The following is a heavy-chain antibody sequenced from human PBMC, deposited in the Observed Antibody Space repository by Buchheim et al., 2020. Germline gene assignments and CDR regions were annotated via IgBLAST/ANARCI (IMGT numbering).Heavy chain of an antibody. J-gene: IGHJ6*02. D-gene: IGHD3-10*01. Sequence: QVQLQQWGAGLLKPSETLSLTCAVYGGSFSGYYWSWIRQPPGKGLEWIGEINHSGSTNYNPSLKSRVTISVDTSKNKFSLKLSSVTAADTAVYYCARLWFGDHGYYYYGMDVWGQGTT. CDR3: ARLWFGDHGYYYYGMDV. V-gene: IGHV4-34*01. CDR1: GGSFSGYY. CDR2: INHSGST.